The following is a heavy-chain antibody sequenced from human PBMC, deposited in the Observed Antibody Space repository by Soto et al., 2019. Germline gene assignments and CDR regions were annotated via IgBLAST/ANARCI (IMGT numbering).Heavy chain of an antibody. D-gene: IGHD6-13*01. V-gene: IGHV4-34*01. J-gene: IGHJ4*02. CDR3: AREYVGSSLGVRAVLSLSH. CDR1: GGSFSGYY. Sequence: QVQLQQWGAGLLKPSETLSLTCAVYGGSFSGYYWSWIRQPPGKGLEWIGEIKNSGSTNYNPSLKSRVTISVDTSKNQFSLKLSSVTAADTAVYYCAREYVGSSLGVRAVLSLSHWGQGTLVTVSS. CDR2: IKNSGST.